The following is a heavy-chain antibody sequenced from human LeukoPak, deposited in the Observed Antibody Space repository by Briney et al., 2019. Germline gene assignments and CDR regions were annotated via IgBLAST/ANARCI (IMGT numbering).Heavy chain of an antibody. CDR2: INPNSGGT. D-gene: IGHD3-22*01. J-gene: IGHJ5*02. CDR1: GYTFTGYY. Sequence: GASVKVSCKASGYTFTGYYMHWVRQAPGQGLERMGWINPNSGGTNYAQKFQGRVTMTRDTSISTAYMELSRLRSDDTAVYYCAREGGYYYDSSGYYFWYNWFDPWGQGTLVTVSS. CDR3: AREGGYYYDSSGYYFWYNWFDP. V-gene: IGHV1-2*02.